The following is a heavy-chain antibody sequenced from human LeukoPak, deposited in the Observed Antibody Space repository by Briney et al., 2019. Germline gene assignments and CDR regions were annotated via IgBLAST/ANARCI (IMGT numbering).Heavy chain of an antibody. Sequence: SETLSLTCAVHGGSFSGYHWNWIRQPPGAGLEWIGEINDRGRTNYNPSLKGRVTISVDTSKKQFSLKLTPVTAADTAVYYCARDPTTVVTLPYYFDFWGQGTLVTVSS. CDR3: ARDPTTVVTLPYYFDF. CDR2: INDRGRT. J-gene: IGHJ4*02. V-gene: IGHV4-34*01. D-gene: IGHD4-23*01. CDR1: GGSFSGYH.